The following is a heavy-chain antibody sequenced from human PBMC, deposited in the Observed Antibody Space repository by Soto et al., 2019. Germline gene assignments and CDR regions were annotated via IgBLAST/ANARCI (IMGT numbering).Heavy chain of an antibody. J-gene: IGHJ4*02. V-gene: IGHV3-11*01. CDR3: ARDRAMATMTFDS. CDR1: GFTFGDYY. CDR2: ISREGTKV. D-gene: IGHD5-12*01. Sequence: PGGSLRLSCAASGFTFGDYYMAWIRQPPGKGPKWISFISREGTKVFYEESVKGRFTISRDNAKNSLSLEMTSLTAEDTAVYYCARDRAMATMTFDSWGPGSLVTVSS.